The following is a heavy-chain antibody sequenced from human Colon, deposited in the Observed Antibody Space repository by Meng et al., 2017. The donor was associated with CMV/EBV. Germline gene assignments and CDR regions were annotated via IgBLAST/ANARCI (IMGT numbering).Heavy chain of an antibody. Sequence: ASVKVSCKASGHTFINYDINWVRQASGQGPEWMGWMDPNSGNTGYAQKFQGRVTMTRNTSISTAYMELSSLRSEDTAVYYCARGLLRFLEWFSPYYYYGMDVWGQGTTVTVSS. J-gene: IGHJ6*02. D-gene: IGHD3-3*01. CDR2: MDPNSGNT. CDR3: ARGLLRFLEWFSPYYYYGMDV. CDR1: GHTFINYD. V-gene: IGHV1-8*01.